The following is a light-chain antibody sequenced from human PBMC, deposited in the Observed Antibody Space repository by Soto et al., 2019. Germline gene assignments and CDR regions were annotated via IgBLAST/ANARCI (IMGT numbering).Light chain of an antibody. CDR2: DAS. V-gene: IGKV3-11*01. CDR3: QQRSNWPPIT. J-gene: IGKJ4*01. CDR1: QSVSKY. Sequence: EIVLTQSPATLSLSPGERATLSCRASQSVSKYLAWYQQKPGQAPRLLIHDASNRATGIPARFSGSGSGTDFTLTISSLEPEDFGVYYCQQRSNWPPITFGGGTNVEIK.